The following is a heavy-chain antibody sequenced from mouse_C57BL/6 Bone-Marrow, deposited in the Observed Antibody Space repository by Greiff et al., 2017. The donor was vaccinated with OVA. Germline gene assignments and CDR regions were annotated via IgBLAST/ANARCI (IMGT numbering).Heavy chain of an antibody. V-gene: IGHV1-54*01. CDR2: INPGSGGT. J-gene: IGHJ2*01. Sequence: QVQLKQSGAELVRPGTSVKVSCKASGYAFTNYLIEWVKQRPGQGLEWIGVINPGSGGTNYNEKFKGKATLTADKSSSTAYMQLRSLTSEDSAVFFLSRRGDWDASSYCDYWGQGTTPTVSS. CDR3: SRRGDWDASSYCDY. D-gene: IGHD4-1*01. CDR1: GYAFTNYL.